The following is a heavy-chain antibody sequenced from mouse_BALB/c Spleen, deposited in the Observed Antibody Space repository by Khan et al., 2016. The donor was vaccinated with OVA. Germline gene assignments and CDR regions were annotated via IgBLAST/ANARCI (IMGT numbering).Heavy chain of an antibody. J-gene: IGHJ3*01. D-gene: IGHD2-12*01. CDR3: TKHSYVTWFTY. Sequence: VQLQQSGPELMKPGTSVKISCKASGYSFTSYYIHWVMQSHGKSLEWIGYVDPFRGDTTYNQKFKGKATLNVDKYSRTAYIHHSTQTSEASAVYYRTKHSYVTWFTYWSQETLVTVSA. CDR1: GYSFTSYY. CDR2: VDPFRGDT. V-gene: IGHV1S135*01.